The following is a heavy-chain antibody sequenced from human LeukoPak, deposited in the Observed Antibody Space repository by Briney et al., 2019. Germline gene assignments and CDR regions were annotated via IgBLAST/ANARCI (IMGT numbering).Heavy chain of an antibody. CDR1: GYTFTGYA. Sequence: ASVKVSCKASGYTFTGYAMHWVRQAPGQRLEWMGWINAGNGNTRYSQKFQGRVTITRDTSASTAYMELSSLRSEDTAVYYCAREQLVIRYFDGFDYWGQGTLVTVSS. CDR2: INAGNGNT. J-gene: IGHJ4*02. D-gene: IGHD3-9*01. V-gene: IGHV1-3*01. CDR3: AREQLVIRYFDGFDY.